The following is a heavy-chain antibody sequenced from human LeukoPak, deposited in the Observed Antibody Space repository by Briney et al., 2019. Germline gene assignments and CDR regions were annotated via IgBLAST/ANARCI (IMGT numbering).Heavy chain of an antibody. V-gene: IGHV1-2*04. J-gene: IGHJ4*02. CDR2: INPNSGGT. Sequence: ASVKVSCKASGYTFTGYYMHWVRQAPGQGLEWMGWINPNSGGTNYAQKFQGWVTMTRDTSISTAYMELSRLRSDDTAVYYCARWAKYSSSPWFSSFDYWGQGTLVTVSS. D-gene: IGHD6-13*01. CDR1: GYTFTGYY. CDR3: ARWAKYSSSPWFSSFDY.